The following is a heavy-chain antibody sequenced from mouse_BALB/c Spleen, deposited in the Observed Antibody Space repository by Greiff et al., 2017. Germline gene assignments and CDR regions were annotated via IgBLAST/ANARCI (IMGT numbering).Heavy chain of an antibody. CDR1: GFTFSSYA. CDR3: ARHGTMITTGRFAY. V-gene: IGHV5-9-3*01. D-gene: IGHD2-4*01. Sequence: EVKLMESGGGLVKPGGSLKLSCAASGFTFSSYAMSWVRQTPEKRLEWVATISSGGSYTYYPDSVKGRFTISRDNAKNTLYLQMSSLRSEDTAMYYCARHGTMITTGRFAYWGQGTLVTVSA. CDR2: ISSGGSYT. J-gene: IGHJ3*01.